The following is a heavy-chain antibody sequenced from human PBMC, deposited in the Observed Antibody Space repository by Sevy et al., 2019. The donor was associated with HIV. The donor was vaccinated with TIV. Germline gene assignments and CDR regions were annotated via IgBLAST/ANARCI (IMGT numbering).Heavy chain of an antibody. V-gene: IGHV3-7*04. D-gene: IGHD3-10*01. Sequence: GGSLRLSCAASELIFNGYWMGWVRQAPGKTLEWVANVKQDGSVTHYADSVRGRFTISRDNVRNTVYLQMNTLRVEDTAVYYCARALGNSGGLWGQGTLVTVSS. CDR2: VKQDGSVT. CDR1: ELIFNGYW. J-gene: IGHJ4*02. CDR3: ARALGNSGGL.